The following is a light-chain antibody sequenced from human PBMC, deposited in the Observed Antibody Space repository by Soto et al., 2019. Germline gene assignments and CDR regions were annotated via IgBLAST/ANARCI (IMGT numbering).Light chain of an antibody. CDR1: QSVSGSY. J-gene: IGKJ1*01. V-gene: IGKV3-20*01. CDR3: QQYAGSPQT. CDR2: GAF. Sequence: IVLTQSPDTLSLSPGERATLSCRTSQSVSGSYLAWYQHKPGQAPRLLIYGAFSRATGIPDRFSGSGSGSDFTLTISRLEHEDFAVYYCQQYAGSPQTFGQGTKVELK.